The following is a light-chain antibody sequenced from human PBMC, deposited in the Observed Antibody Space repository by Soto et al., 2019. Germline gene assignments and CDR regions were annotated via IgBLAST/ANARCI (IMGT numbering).Light chain of an antibody. Sequence: QSVLTQPASVSGSPGQSITISCTGTSSDVGGYNYVSWYQQHPAKAPKLMIYDVSNRPSGVSNRFSGSKSGNTASLTSSGLQAEDEADYYCSSYTSSSVVFGGGTKLTVL. CDR3: SSYTSSSVV. J-gene: IGLJ2*01. CDR1: SSDVGGYNY. V-gene: IGLV2-14*01. CDR2: DVS.